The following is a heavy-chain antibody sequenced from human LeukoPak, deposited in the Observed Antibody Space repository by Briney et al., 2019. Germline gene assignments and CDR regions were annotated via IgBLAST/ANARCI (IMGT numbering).Heavy chain of an antibody. CDR1: GFTFSSYA. CDR3: AKDRRKLYGDVDAFDI. V-gene: IGHV3-30-3*01. D-gene: IGHD2-8*01. CDR2: ISYDGSNK. J-gene: IGHJ3*02. Sequence: GRSLRLSCAASGFTFSSYAMHWVRQAPGKGLEWVAVISYDGSNKYYADSVKGRFTISRDNSKNTLYLQMNSLRAEDTAVYYCAKDRRKLYGDVDAFDIWGQGTMVTVSS.